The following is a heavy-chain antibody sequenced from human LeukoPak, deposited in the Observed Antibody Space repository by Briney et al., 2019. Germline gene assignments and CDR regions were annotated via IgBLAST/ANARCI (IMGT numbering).Heavy chain of an antibody. V-gene: IGHV1-18*01. CDR2: ISAYNGNT. D-gene: IGHD3-22*01. CDR1: GYTFTSYG. CDR3: ACSKYYYDPSDY. Sequence: ASVKVSCKASGYTFTSYGISWVRQAPGQGLEWMGWISAYNGNTNYAQKFQGRVTMTRDTSTSTVYMELSSLRSEDTAVYYCACSKYYYDPSDYWGQGTLVTVSS. J-gene: IGHJ4*02.